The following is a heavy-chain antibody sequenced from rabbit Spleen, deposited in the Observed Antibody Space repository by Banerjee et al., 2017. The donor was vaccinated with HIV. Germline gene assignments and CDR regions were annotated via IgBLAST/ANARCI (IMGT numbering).Heavy chain of an antibody. Sequence: QSLEESGGDLVKPGASLTLTCTASGVSFSSSSYMCWVRQAPGKGLEWIACIDIGSSGFTYFATWAKGRFTCSKTSSTTVTLQMTRLTAADTATYFCARDLTGVIGWNFGWWGQGTLVTVS. J-gene: IGHJ3*01. CDR2: IDIGSSGFT. CDR1: GVSFSSSSY. V-gene: IGHV1S40*01. D-gene: IGHD4-1*01. CDR3: ARDLTGVIGWNFGW.